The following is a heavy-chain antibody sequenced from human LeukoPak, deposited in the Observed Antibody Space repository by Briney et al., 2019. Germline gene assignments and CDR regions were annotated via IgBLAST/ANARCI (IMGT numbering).Heavy chain of an antibody. Sequence: PGGSLRLSCAASGFTFSSYSMNWVRQAPGKGLEWVSYISSSSSTIYYADSVKGRFTISRDNAKNSLYLQMNSLRAEDTAVYYCARDQGGIAAEDLDYWGQGTLVTVSS. D-gene: IGHD6-13*01. CDR2: ISSSSSTI. J-gene: IGHJ4*02. V-gene: IGHV3-48*01. CDR1: GFTFSSYS. CDR3: ARDQGGIAAEDLDY.